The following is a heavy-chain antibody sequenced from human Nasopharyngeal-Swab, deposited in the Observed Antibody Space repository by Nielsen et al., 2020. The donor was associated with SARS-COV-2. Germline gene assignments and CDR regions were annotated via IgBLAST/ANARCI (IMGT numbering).Heavy chain of an antibody. CDR1: GFTFTSSA. CDR2: IVVGSGYT. V-gene: IGHV1-58*01. J-gene: IGHJ2*01. CDR3: AADLQTTMAHWYFDL. Sequence: SVKVSCKASGFTFTSSAVQWVRQARGQRLEWIGWIVVGSGYTNYAQKIQERVTITRDMSTSTAYMEVSSLRSEDTAVYFCAADLQTTMAHWYFDLWGRGTLVTVSS. D-gene: IGHD1/OR15-1a*01.